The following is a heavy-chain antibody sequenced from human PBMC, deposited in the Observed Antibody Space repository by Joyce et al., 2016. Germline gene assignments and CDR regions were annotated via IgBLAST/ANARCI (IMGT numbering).Heavy chain of an antibody. J-gene: IGHJ5*02. Sequence: EVYLVESGGGLVQPGGSLRFSCAASGFSFRYFWMDWVRQAPGKGLEWMAQINEDGSEKNYMDSLRGRFTISRDNAKNSVDLQINSLRVEDTAVYYCTRGSGTGWFDPWGQGTLVTVSS. CDR1: GFSFRYFW. D-gene: IGHD6-13*01. CDR3: TRGSGTGWFDP. CDR2: INEDGSEK. V-gene: IGHV3-7*03.